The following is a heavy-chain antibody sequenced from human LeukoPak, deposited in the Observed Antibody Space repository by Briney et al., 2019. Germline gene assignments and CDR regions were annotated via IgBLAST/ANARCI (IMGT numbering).Heavy chain of an antibody. CDR2: ISAYNGNT. CDR3: ARDRGLGWLPPGFDY. J-gene: IGHJ4*02. D-gene: IGHD3-9*01. V-gene: IGHV1-18*01. Sequence: ASVKVSCKASGYTFTGYGISWVRQAPGQGLEWMGWISAYNGNTNYAQKLQGRVTMTTDTSTSTAYMELRSLRSDDTAVYYCARDRGLGWLPPGFDYWGQGTLVTVSS. CDR1: GYTFTGYG.